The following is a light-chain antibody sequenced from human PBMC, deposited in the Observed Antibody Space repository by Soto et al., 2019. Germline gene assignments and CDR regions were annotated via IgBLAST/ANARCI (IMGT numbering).Light chain of an antibody. CDR2: GAS. CDR1: QSINSN. V-gene: IGKV3-20*01. CDR3: QQYGSSPRT. Sequence: EIVLMQFPGTPSLSPGDRATLSCRASQSINSNVALYQQQPGQAPRLLIYGASARATAVPDRFSGSGSGTDFTLTISRLESEDFAVYYCQQYGSSPRTFGGGTMV. J-gene: IGKJ4*01.